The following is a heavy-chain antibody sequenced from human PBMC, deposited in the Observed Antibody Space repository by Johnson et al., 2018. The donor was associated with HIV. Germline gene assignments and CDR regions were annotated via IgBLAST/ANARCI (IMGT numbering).Heavy chain of an antibody. CDR2: ISYDGDNI. D-gene: IGHD3-22*01. CDR3: ARDSIPSPYDSSGYYDDAFDI. Sequence: QVQLVESGGGVVQPGRALRLSCAASGFTFSNSAMHWVRQAPGKGLEWVAVISYDGDNIYYADSVKGRFIISRDNSKNSLYLQMNSLRAEDTAVYYCARDSIPSPYDSSGYYDDAFDIWGQGTMVTVSS. J-gene: IGHJ3*02. CDR1: GFTFSNSA. V-gene: IGHV3-30-3*01.